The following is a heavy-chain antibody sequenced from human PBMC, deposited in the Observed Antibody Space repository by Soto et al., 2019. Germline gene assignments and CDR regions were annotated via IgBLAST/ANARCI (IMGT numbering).Heavy chain of an antibody. CDR2: ISSSSSYI. CDR1: GFTFSSYS. J-gene: IGHJ6*03. V-gene: IGHV3-21*01. Sequence: EVQLVESGGGLVKPGGSLRLSCAASGFTFSSYSMNWVRQAPGKGLEWVSSISSSSSYIYYADSVKGRFTISRDNDKNSLYLQMNSLRAEDTAVYYCARVGPANMDVWGKGTTVTVSS. CDR3: ARVGPANMDV.